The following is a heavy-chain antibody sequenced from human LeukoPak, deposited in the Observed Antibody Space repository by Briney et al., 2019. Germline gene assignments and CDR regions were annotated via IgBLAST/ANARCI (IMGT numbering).Heavy chain of an antibody. V-gene: IGHV4-59*01. CDR2: FYNSGRS. J-gene: IGHJ4*02. CDR3: TRGAGWLIDY. Sequence: SETLSLTCTVSGGSISSYYWSWIRQPPGKGLEWIGYFYNSGRSTYNPSLKSRVTISADTSKNHFSLKLNSVTTADTAVYYCTRGAGWLIDYWGQGILVTVSS. D-gene: IGHD3-16*01. CDR1: GGSISSYY.